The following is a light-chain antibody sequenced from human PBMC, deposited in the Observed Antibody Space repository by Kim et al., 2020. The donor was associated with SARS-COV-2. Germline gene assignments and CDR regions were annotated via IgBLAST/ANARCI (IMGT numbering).Light chain of an antibody. J-gene: IGLJ2*01. V-gene: IGLV3-1*01. CDR2: QDS. CDR1: KLGDKY. CDR3: QAWDGSTVL. Sequence: SYELTQPPSVSVSPGQTANITCSGDKLGDKYACWYQQKPGQSPVLVIYQDSKRPSGIPERFSGSNSGNTATLTISGTQAMDEADYYCQAWDGSTVLFGGGTKLTVL.